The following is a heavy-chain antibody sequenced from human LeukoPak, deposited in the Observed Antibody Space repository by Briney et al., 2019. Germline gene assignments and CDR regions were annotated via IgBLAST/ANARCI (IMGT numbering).Heavy chain of an antibody. CDR2: INSDGYST. J-gene: IGHJ4*02. CDR3: ARGYSATSRVDY. Sequence: GRSLRLSCAASGFTFSSYGMHWVRQAPGKGLVWVSRINSDGYSTTYADSVKGRFTISRDNAKNTLYLQMNSLRAEDTAVYYCARGYSATSRVDYWGRGTLVTVSS. D-gene: IGHD1-26*01. V-gene: IGHV3-74*01. CDR1: GFTFSSYG.